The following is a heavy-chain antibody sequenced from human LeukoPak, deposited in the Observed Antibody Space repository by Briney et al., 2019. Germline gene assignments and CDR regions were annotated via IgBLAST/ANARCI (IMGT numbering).Heavy chain of an antibody. D-gene: IGHD3-10*01. V-gene: IGHV3-23*01. CDR3: AKARVRGVILPFDY. J-gene: IGHJ4*02. CDR1: GFTFTSYA. Sequence: GASLRLSCAASGFTFTSYAMTWVRQAPGKGLEWVSAISGGGASTYYADPLKGRFTISRDNSKNRLYLQMSSLRAEDTAVYYCAKARVRGVILPFDYWGQGALVTVSS. CDR2: ISGGGAST.